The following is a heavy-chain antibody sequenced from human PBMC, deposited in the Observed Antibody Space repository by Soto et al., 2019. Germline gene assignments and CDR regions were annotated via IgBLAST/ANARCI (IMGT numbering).Heavy chain of an antibody. D-gene: IGHD6-13*01. CDR3: ARYRREAVAGYTLDN. J-gene: IGHJ4*02. Sequence: SETLSLTCTVSGGSISSNYWTWIRQPPGKGLEWIGYVYNSGSTNYNPSPKSRVTISEDTSKSQFSLKVNSMTAADTAVYYCARYRREAVAGYTLDNWGQGILVTVSS. V-gene: IGHV4-59*01. CDR1: GGSISSNY. CDR2: VYNSGST.